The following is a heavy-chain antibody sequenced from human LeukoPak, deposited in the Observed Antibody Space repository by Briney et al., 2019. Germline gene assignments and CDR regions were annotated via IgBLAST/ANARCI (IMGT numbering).Heavy chain of an antibody. V-gene: IGHV4-4*07. Sequence: TSETLSLTCTVSGGSISNYYWSWVRQPAGKGLEWIGRIYTSGTTNYNPSLMSRVTISIDTSKNQFSLKLTSVTAADTAVYYCAREYDYWGQGTLVTVSS. J-gene: IGHJ4*02. CDR1: GGSISNYY. CDR3: AREYDY. CDR2: IYTSGTT.